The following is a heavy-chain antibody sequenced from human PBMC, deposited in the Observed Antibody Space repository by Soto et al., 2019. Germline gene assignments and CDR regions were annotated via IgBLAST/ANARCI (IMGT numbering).Heavy chain of an antibody. CDR1: GGTFSSYA. D-gene: IGHD6-19*01. CDR2: IIPIFGTA. V-gene: IGHV1-69*01. Sequence: QVQLVQSGAEVKKPGSSVKVSCKASGGTFSSYAISWVRQAPGQGLEWMGGIIPIFGTANYAQKFHGRVTITADESTSTAYMELSSLRSEDTAVYYCARDLASSGKTNWFDPWGQGTLVTVSS. CDR3: ARDLASSGKTNWFDP. J-gene: IGHJ5*02.